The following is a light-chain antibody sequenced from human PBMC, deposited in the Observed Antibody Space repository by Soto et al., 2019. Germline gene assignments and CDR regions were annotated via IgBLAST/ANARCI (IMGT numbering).Light chain of an antibody. CDR3: PQLNSYPLT. J-gene: IGKJ4*01. Sequence: DLQLTQAPSFLSASVGDGVTITCRASQGISTYLVWYQQKPGKAPKLLIYAASTLQSGVPSRFSGSEYGTEFTLTICGLQPEDFATYDWPQLNSYPLTSGGGTKVEIK. CDR2: AAS. V-gene: IGKV1-9*01. CDR1: QGISTY.